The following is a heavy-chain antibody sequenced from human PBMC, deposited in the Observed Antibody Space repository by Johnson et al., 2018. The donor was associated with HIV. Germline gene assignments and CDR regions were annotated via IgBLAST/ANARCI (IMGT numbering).Heavy chain of an antibody. J-gene: IGHJ3*02. CDR1: GFTVISNH. V-gene: IGHV3-30*03. CDR2: ISYDGKNK. Sequence: VESGGGLVQPGGSLRLSCVASGFTVISNHMSWVRQAPGKGPEWVAGISYDGKNKDYGQSVRGRVTISRDNAKNSLYLQMNSLRAEDTAVYYCARGGRYRFLEWSISDAFDIWGQGTMVTVSS. D-gene: IGHD3-3*01. CDR3: ARGGRYRFLEWSISDAFDI.